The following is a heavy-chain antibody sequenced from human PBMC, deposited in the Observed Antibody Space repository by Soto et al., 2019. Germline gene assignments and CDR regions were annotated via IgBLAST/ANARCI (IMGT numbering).Heavy chain of an antibody. J-gene: IGHJ6*02. Sequence: SETLSLTCTVSGGSISSSDYYWSWIRQPPGKGLEWIGYIYYSGSTYYNPSLRSRLTISVDTSKNQFSLKLSSVTAADTAVYCCARLGPTTVPTSYFTGNYNGMDVWGQGTTVTVSS. V-gene: IGHV4-30-4*01. CDR2: IYYSGST. D-gene: IGHD4-17*01. CDR1: GGSISSSDYY. CDR3: ARLGPTTVPTSYFTGNYNGMDV.